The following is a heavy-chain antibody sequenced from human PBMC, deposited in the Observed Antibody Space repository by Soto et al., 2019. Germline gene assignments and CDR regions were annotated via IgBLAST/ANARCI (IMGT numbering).Heavy chain of an antibody. CDR3: ASREDSSGWYNYYYYGMDV. Sequence: QVQLVQSGAEVKKPGSSVKVSCKASGGTFSSYAISWVRQAPGQGLEWMGGIIPIFGTANYAQKFQGRVTITADESTSTAYMELSSLRSEDTAVYYCASREDSSGWYNYYYYGMDVWGQWTTVTVSS. CDR1: GGTFSSYA. CDR2: IIPIFGTA. J-gene: IGHJ6*02. D-gene: IGHD6-19*01. V-gene: IGHV1-69*01.